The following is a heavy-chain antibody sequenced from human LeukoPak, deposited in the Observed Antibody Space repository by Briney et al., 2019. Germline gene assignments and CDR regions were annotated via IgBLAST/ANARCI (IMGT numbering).Heavy chain of an antibody. V-gene: IGHV4-31*03. CDR1: GGSISSGGYY. Sequence: SETLSLTCTVSGGSISSGGYYWSWIRQHPGKGLEWIGYIYYSGSTYYNPSLKSRVTISVDTSKNQFSLKLSSVTAADTAVYYCARGRDYYDSSGYLDYWGQGTLVTVPS. D-gene: IGHD3-22*01. J-gene: IGHJ4*02. CDR3: ARGRDYYDSSGYLDY. CDR2: IYYSGST.